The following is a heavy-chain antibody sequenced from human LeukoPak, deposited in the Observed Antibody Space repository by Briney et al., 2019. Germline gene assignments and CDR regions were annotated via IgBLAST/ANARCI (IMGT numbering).Heavy chain of an antibody. Sequence: EGSLRLSCAASGFTFSNSWMIWVRQAPGKGLEWVGRIKSKTDGGTIDYAAPVKGRFSISRDDSKDTMYLQMNSLKSDDTAVYYCATHIPWDIWGPGTMVTVSS. D-gene: IGHD2-21*01. J-gene: IGHJ3*02. CDR3: ATHIPWDI. V-gene: IGHV3-15*01. CDR1: GFTFSNSW. CDR2: IKSKTDGGTI.